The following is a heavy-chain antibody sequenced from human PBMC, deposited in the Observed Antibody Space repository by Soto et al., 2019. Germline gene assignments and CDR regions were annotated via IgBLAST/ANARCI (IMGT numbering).Heavy chain of an antibody. CDR1: GYTFTSYA. J-gene: IGHJ4*02. D-gene: IGHD5-18*01. Sequence: GASVKVSCKASGYTFTSYAMHWVRQAPGQRLEWMGWINAGNGNTKYSQKFQGRVTITRDTSASTVYMELSSLRSEDTAVYYCARDRRGYSHGYLMDYWGQGTLVTVSS. CDR2: INAGNGNT. V-gene: IGHV1-3*01. CDR3: ARDRRGYSHGYLMDY.